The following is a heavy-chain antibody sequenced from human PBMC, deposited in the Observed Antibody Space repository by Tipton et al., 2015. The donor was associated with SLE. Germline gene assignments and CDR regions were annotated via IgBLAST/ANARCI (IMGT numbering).Heavy chain of an antibody. Sequence: TLSLTCTVSGGSISSGSYYWSWIRQPAGKGLEWIGRIYTSGSTNYNPSLQSRVTISVDTSKNQFFLKLSSVTAADTALYYCAREESSSWFPDAFDIWGQGTMVTVSS. V-gene: IGHV4-61*02. CDR3: AREESSSWFPDAFDI. CDR2: IYTSGST. D-gene: IGHD6-6*01. J-gene: IGHJ3*02. CDR1: GGSISSGSYY.